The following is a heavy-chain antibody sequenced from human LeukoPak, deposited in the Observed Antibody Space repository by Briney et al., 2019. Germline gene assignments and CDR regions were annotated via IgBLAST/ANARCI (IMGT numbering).Heavy chain of an antibody. J-gene: IGHJ4*02. CDR3: GRGKTTVTD. CDR2: MNPDGSST. CDR1: GFTFSIYW. D-gene: IGHD4-17*01. V-gene: IGHV3-74*01. Sequence: GGSLRLSCAASGFTFSIYWMYWVRQPPGKGLVWVSRMNPDGSSTTYADSVKGRFTISRDNAKKMLYLEMNSLRVEDTAVYYCGRGKTTVTDWGQGTLVTVSS.